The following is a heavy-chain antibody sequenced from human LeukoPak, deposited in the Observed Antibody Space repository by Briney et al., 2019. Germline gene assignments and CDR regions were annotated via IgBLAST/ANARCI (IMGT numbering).Heavy chain of an antibody. J-gene: IGHJ4*02. V-gene: IGHV4-4*07. CDR2: IYTSGST. CDR1: GGSISSYY. CDR3: ARVAKDRSGWDGGDYFDY. Sequence: SETLSLTCTVSGGSISSYYGSWIRQPAGKGLEWIGRIYTSGSTNYNPSLKSRVTMSVDTSKNQFSLKLSSVTAADTAVYYCARVAKDRSGWDGGDYFDYWGQGTLVTVSS. D-gene: IGHD6-19*01.